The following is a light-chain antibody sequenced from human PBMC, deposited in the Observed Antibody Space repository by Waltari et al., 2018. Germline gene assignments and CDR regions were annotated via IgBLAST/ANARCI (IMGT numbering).Light chain of an antibody. V-gene: IGLV2-8*01. CDR3: SSYGGSNNFV. Sequence: QSALTQPPSASGSPGQSVTISCTGASSDVGAYNSVSWYQQPPGKAPKLRVYAVRKRPAGVPDRFSGSKSGNTASLTVSGLQGEDEADYYCSSYGGSNNFVFGTGTKVSVL. CDR1: SSDVGAYNS. CDR2: AVR. J-gene: IGLJ1*01.